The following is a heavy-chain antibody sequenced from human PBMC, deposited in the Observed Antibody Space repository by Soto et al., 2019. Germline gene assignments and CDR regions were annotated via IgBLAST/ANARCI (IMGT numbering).Heavy chain of an antibody. CDR3: AKSDTALSYGFDP. V-gene: IGHV3-7*05. D-gene: IGHD5-18*01. Sequence: AGGSLRLSCVGSGFTFSSNWMTWVRQAPGKGLEWVANIRQDGSEINYVDSVKGRFTISRDNTKNSLYLQMNSLRAEDTAVYYCAKSDTALSYGFDPWGQGTVVTVSS. J-gene: IGHJ5*02. CDR1: GFTFSSNW. CDR2: IRQDGSEI.